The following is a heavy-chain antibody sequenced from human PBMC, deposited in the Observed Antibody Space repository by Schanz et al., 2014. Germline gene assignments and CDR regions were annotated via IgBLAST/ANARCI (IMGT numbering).Heavy chain of an antibody. CDR3: ARGGFFDSTSFDS. D-gene: IGHD2-2*01. J-gene: IGHJ4*02. V-gene: IGHV1-46*03. CDR1: GYPFTNYY. Sequence: QVHLEQSGPEVKKPGASVKLSCRASGYPFTNYYIHWVRQAPGQGLEWMGIVNPGGGSTSVAQRFQTRVTLTRDTSTGTVNMELSSLRSEDTAVYYCARGGFFDSTSFDSWGQGTLVTVSS. CDR2: VNPGGGST.